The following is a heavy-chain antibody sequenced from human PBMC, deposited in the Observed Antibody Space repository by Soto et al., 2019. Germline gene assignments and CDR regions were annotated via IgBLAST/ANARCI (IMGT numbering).Heavy chain of an antibody. J-gene: IGHJ6*02. V-gene: IGHV3-21*04. CDR3: ARASGVPAALLGYYSYGMDV. CDR2: ISSSSSYI. Sequence: GGSLRLSCAASGFTFSSYSMNWVRQAPGKGLEWVSSISSSSSYIYYADSVKGRFTISRDNAKNSLYLQMNSLRAEDTAVYYCARASGVPAALLGYYSYGMDVWGQGTTVTVSS. D-gene: IGHD2-2*01. CDR1: GFTFSSYS.